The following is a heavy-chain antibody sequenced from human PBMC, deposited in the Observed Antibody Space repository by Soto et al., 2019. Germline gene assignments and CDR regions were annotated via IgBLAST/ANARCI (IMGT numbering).Heavy chain of an antibody. D-gene: IGHD3-16*01. Sequence: VQLLESGGGLVQPGGSLRLSCAASGFTFNDYAMSWVRQAPGKGLEWVAHISSSGFATNYADSVKGRITISRDNPKNTLYLQIHSLRVEDTAVYYCAKFLYQLQPLEFWGQGTLVTVSS. V-gene: IGHV3-23*01. CDR1: GFTFNDYA. J-gene: IGHJ4*02. CDR2: ISSSGFAT. CDR3: AKFLYQLQPLEF.